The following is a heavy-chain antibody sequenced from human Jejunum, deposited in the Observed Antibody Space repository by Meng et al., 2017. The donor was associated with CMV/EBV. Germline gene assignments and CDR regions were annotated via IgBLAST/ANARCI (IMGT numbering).Heavy chain of an antibody. CDR1: GYTFATYG. CDR3: ARDLSGTYVGGWFDP. D-gene: IGHD1-26*01. Sequence: SGYTFATYGINWLRQATGHGLEWMGWMNPNSGNTGYAQKFQGRVTITRSTSINTAYMELSSLRSEDTAIYYCARDLSGTYVGGWFDPWGQGTLVTVSS. CDR2: MNPNSGNT. V-gene: IGHV1-8*03. J-gene: IGHJ5*02.